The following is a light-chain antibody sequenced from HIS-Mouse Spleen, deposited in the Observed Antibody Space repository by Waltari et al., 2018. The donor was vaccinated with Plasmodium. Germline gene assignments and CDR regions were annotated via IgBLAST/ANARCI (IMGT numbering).Light chain of an antibody. CDR3: QSADSSGTYQV. V-gene: IGLV3-25*03. CDR1: ALPKQY. Sequence: SYELTPPPSVSVSPGQTARIPCSGDALPKQYAYWYQQKPGQAPVLVIYKDSERPSGIPERFSGSSSGTTVTLTISGVQAEDEADYYCQSADSSGTYQVFGGGTKLTVL. CDR2: KDS. J-gene: IGLJ2*01.